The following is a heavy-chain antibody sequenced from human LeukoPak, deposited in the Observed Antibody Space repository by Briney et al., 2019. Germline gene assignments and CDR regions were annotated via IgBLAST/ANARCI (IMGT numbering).Heavy chain of an antibody. CDR3: AKGIYSSGWSYFDY. V-gene: IGHV3-23*01. D-gene: IGHD6-19*01. CDR1: GFTFSNSA. Sequence: GGSLRPSCAASGFTFSNSAMSWVRQAPGKGLEWVSTLSGSGITTYYADSVKGRFTISRDNSKNTLYLQTNTLRAEDSALYYCAKGIYSSGWSYFDYWGHGTLVTVSS. CDR2: LSGSGITT. J-gene: IGHJ4*01.